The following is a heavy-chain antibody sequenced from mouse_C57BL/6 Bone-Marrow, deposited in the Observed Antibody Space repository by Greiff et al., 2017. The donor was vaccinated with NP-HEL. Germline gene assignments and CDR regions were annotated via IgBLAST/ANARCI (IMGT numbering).Heavy chain of an antibody. J-gene: IGHJ4*01. V-gene: IGHV5-9-1*02. CDR2: ISSGGDYI. CDR3: TRDDVPYAMDY. CDR1: GFTFSSYA. D-gene: IGHD2-12*01. Sequence: EVHLVESGEGLVKPGGSLKLSCAASGFTFSSYAMSWVRQTPEKRLEWVAYISSGGDYIYYADTVKGRFTISRDNARNTLYLQMSSLKSEDTAMYYCTRDDVPYAMDYWGQGTSVTVSS.